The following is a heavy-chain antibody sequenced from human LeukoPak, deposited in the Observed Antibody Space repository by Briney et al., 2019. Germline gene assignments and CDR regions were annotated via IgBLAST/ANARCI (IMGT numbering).Heavy chain of an antibody. V-gene: IGHV3-30*18. Sequence: GSLRLSCAASGFTFSSYGMHWVRQAPGKGLEWVAVISYDGSNKYYADSVKGRFTISRDNSKNTLYLQMNSLRAEDTAVYYCAKAVGAAAGTDYWGQGTLVTVSS. CDR3: AKAVGAAAGTDY. CDR2: ISYDGSNK. CDR1: GFTFSSYG. D-gene: IGHD6-13*01. J-gene: IGHJ4*02.